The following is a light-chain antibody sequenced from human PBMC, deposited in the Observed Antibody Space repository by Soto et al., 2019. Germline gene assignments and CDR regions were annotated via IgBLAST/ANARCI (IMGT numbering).Light chain of an antibody. CDR1: QAIRSN. Sequence: AVQMTQSPSSLSASVGDRVTITCRASQAIRSNLGWYQMKPGKVPKLLIYAASNLPSGVPSRFIGRGYGTDFTLTISSLQPEDFSTYYCLQDYNYPRTFGQGTKVEI. J-gene: IGKJ1*01. V-gene: IGKV1-6*01. CDR3: LQDYNYPRT. CDR2: AAS.